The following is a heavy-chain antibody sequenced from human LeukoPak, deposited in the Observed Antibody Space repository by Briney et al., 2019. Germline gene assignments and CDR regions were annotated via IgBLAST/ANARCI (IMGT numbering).Heavy chain of an antibody. J-gene: IGHJ5*02. CDR3: ARDSGTTGEVKFDP. Sequence: PSETLSLTCTVSGGSISSHYWSWIRQTPGKGLEWIGRIYSSGSTNYKPSLKSRVTISVDASKNQFSLKLGSVTAADTAVYYCARDSGTTGEVKFDPWGQGTLVTVSS. CDR1: GGSISSHY. CDR2: IYSSGST. V-gene: IGHV4-4*07. D-gene: IGHD3-10*01.